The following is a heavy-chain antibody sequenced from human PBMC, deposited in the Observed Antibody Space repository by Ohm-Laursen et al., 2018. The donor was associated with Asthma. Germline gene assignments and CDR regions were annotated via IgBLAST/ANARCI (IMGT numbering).Heavy chain of an antibody. V-gene: IGHV3-33*01. D-gene: IGHD2-15*01. CDR1: GFIFKNYG. Sequence: SLRLSCSASGFIFKNYGMHWVRQAPGKGLEWVADIWNDGSDKFYADSVKGRFTISRDNSKKTLYLQLNSLRAEDTAEYYCARDEYCSGGSCLDSGMDVWGQGTTVTVSS. J-gene: IGHJ6*02. CDR3: ARDEYCSGGSCLDSGMDV. CDR2: IWNDGSDK.